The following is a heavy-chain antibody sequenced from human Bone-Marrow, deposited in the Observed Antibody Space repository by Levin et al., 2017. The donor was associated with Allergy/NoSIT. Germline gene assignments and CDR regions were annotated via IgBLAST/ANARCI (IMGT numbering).Heavy chain of an antibody. D-gene: IGHD5-24*01. CDR3: ARILGRTLQGYFDY. Sequence: GESLKISCEVSGLTFSSYTMHWIRQAPGKALEWVSSITSSSRYIYSAESIKGRFTISRDNAKNSLYLQMDGLRAEDTAVYYCARILGRTLQGYFDYWGQGTHVTVSS. CDR2: ITSSSRYI. V-gene: IGHV3-21*01. CDR1: GLTFSSYT. J-gene: IGHJ4*02.